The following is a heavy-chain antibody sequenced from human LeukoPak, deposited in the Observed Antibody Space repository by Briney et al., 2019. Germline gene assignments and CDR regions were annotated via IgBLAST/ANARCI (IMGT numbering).Heavy chain of an antibody. J-gene: IGHJ4*02. CDR2: INPNSGGT. Sequence: GASVKVSCKASGYTFTGYYMHWVRQAPGQGLEWMGWINPNSGGTNYAQKFQGRVTMTRDTSISTAYMELSRLRSDDTAVYYCARENYSDCGGDCYLDYWGQGTLVTVSS. CDR3: ARENYSDCGGDCYLDY. V-gene: IGHV1-2*02. CDR1: GYTFTGYY. D-gene: IGHD2-21*02.